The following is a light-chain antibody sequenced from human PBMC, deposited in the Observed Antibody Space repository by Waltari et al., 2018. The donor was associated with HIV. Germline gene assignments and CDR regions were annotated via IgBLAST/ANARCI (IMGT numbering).Light chain of an antibody. J-gene: IGLJ1*01. Sequence: QSVLTQPPSASGTPGQRVTISCSGSSSNIERNTVNWYQQFPGTTPKVVIYSSNQRPSGVPDRFSDARSGTSASLAISGLQSEDEAHYYCAAWDDSLDGYVFGPGTEVTVL. CDR3: AAWDDSLDGYV. V-gene: IGLV1-44*01. CDR2: SSN. CDR1: SSNIERNT.